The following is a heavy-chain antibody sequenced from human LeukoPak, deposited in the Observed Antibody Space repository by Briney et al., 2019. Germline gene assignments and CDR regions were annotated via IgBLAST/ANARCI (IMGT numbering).Heavy chain of an antibody. Sequence: GASVKVSCKVSGYTLTELSMHWVRQAPGKGLEWMGGFDPEDGETIYAQKFQGRVTMTEDTSTDTAYMELSSLRSEDTAVYYCATVRYFYDSSDENWFDPWGQGTLVTVSS. V-gene: IGHV1-24*01. D-gene: IGHD3-22*01. CDR1: GYTLTELS. CDR2: FDPEDGET. J-gene: IGHJ5*02. CDR3: ATVRYFYDSSDENWFDP.